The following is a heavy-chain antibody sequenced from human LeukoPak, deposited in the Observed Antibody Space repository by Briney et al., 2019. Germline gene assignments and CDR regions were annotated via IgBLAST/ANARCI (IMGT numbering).Heavy chain of an antibody. D-gene: IGHD3-22*01. Sequence: GGSLRLSCAASGFTFSSYEMNWVRQAPGKGLEWVSYISSSGSTIYYADSVKGRFTISRDNAKNSLYLQMNSLRAEDTAVYYCARDPPSYYYDSSGYYYSAGYYGVDVWGQGTTVTVSS. CDR1: GFTFSSYE. J-gene: IGHJ6*02. CDR3: ARDPPSYYYDSSGYYYSAGYYGVDV. CDR2: ISSSGSTI. V-gene: IGHV3-48*03.